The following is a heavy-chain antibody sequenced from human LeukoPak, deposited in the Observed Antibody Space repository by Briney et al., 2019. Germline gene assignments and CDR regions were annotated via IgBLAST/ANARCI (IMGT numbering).Heavy chain of an antibody. V-gene: IGHV3-23*01. J-gene: IGHJ4*02. CDR2: VCGSDGST. Sequence: RGSLRLSCAASGVTFSGDAMTWVREAPGEGLGWVSGVCGSDGSTFYADSVKGRFTISRDNSKNTLYLQMNSLRVEDTAVYYCAKVGGGRIAAAGSHYWGQGTLVTVSS. D-gene: IGHD6-13*01. CDR3: AKVGGGRIAAAGSHY. CDR1: GVTFSGDA.